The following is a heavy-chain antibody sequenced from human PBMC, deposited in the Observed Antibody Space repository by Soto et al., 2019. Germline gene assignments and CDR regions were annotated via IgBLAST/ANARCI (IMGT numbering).Heavy chain of an antibody. CDR3: TRAQSSTVVTSSHFDP. CDR2: ISYDGSTK. J-gene: IGHJ5*02. CDR1: GFTFRSHA. V-gene: IGHV3-30*04. D-gene: IGHD2-21*02. Sequence: QALLVESGGGVVQPGTSLRLSCAASGFTFRSHAMNWVRQAPGKGLEWVAVISYDGSTKYYTDSVKGRFTISRDNSKNTVYLHLNSLRREDTAVYFCTRAQSSTVVTSSHFDPWGQGTLVTVSS.